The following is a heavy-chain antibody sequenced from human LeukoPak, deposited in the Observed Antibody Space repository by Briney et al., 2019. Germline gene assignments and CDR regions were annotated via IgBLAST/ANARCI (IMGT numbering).Heavy chain of an antibody. CDR2: ISGSGGST. CDR3: AKDGRVNDVYYFDY. Sequence: GGSLRLSCAASGFTFASYAMSWVRQAPGKGLEWVSGISGSGGSTYYADSVKGRFTISRDNSKNTLYLQMNSLRAEDTAVYYCAKDGRVNDVYYFDYWGQGTLVTVSS. J-gene: IGHJ4*02. CDR1: GFTFASYA. D-gene: IGHD5/OR15-5a*01. V-gene: IGHV3-23*01.